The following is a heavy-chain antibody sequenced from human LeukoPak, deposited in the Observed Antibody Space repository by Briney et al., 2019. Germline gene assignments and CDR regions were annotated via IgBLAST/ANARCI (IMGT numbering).Heavy chain of an antibody. V-gene: IGHV5-51*01. CDR2: IYPGDSDT. D-gene: IGHD3-22*01. Sequence: GESLKISCKASGYSFTNTFIGWVRQMPGKGLEWMGIIYPGDSDTRYSPSFQGQVTISADKSISTAYLQWSSLKASDTAMYYCARHSSVLNSFDPWGQGTLVTVSS. CDR1: GYSFTNTF. CDR3: ARHSSVLNSFDP. J-gene: IGHJ5*02.